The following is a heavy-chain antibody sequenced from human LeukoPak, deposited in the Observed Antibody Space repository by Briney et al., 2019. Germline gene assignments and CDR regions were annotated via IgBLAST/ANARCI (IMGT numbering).Heavy chain of an antibody. V-gene: IGHV3-53*05. CDR2: IYSGGNT. CDR1: GLTVNSNY. CDR3: ARGTPITMVRGAFFDY. Sequence: GGSLRLSCAASGLTVNSNYMSWVRQAPGKGLEWVSVIYSGGNTYYADSVKGRFTISRDNSKNTLYLQMNSLRAEDTAVYYCARGTPITMVRGAFFDYWGQGTLVTVSS. D-gene: IGHD3-10*01. J-gene: IGHJ4*02.